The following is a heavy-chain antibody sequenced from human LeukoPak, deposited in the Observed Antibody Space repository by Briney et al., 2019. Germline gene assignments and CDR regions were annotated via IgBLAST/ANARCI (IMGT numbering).Heavy chain of an antibody. D-gene: IGHD3-22*01. CDR3: ARSPYDSSGVDY. CDR1: GGSISSGGYS. CDR2: IYHSGST. J-gene: IGHJ4*02. Sequence: PSETLSLTCAVSGGSISSGGYSWSWIRQPPGKGLEWIGYIYHSGSTYYNPSLKSRVTISVDRSKNQFSLKLSSVTAADTAVYYYARSPYDSSGVDYWGQGTLVTVSS. V-gene: IGHV4-30-2*01.